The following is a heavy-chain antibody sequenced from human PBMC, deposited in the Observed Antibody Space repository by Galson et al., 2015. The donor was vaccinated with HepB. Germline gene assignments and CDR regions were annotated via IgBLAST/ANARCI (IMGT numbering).Heavy chain of an antibody. CDR3: ARAKEGRGYFDY. Sequence: SISNDRWWSWVRQPPGEGLEWIGEAYHSGGTNYRPSLKSRVTVSVDKSKNQFSLKLTSVTAADTAVYYCARAKEGRGYFDYWGQGTLVTVSS. J-gene: IGHJ4*02. D-gene: IGHD3-10*01. CDR1: SISNDRW. V-gene: IGHV4-4*02. CDR2: AYHSGGT.